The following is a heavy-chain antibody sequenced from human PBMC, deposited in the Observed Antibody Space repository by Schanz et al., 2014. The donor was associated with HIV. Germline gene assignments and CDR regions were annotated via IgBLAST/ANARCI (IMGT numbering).Heavy chain of an antibody. CDR1: GGTFNSYA. J-gene: IGHJ6*02. CDR3: ADAPVERGYYYYGMDV. Sequence: QVQLVQPGAEVKKPGSSVKVSCKASGGTFNSYAITWVRQAPGQGLDYMGGIIPMFGTANYAQKFQGRVTITADESTSTAYRELSSLRSEDTAVYYCADAPVERGYYYYGMDVWGQGTTVTVSS. V-gene: IGHV1-69*01. D-gene: IGHD1-1*01. CDR2: IIPMFGTA.